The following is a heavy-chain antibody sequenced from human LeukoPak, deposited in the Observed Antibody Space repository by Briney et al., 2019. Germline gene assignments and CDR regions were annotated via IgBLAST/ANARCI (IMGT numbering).Heavy chain of an antibody. Sequence: ASVKVSRKASGYTFTGYYMHWVRQAPGQGLEWMGWINPNSGGTNYAQKFQGRVTMTRDTSISTAYMELSRLRSDDTAVYYCARSRDIVVVVAYYWGQGTLVTVSS. CDR2: INPNSGGT. J-gene: IGHJ4*02. D-gene: IGHD2-15*01. CDR1: GYTFTGYY. V-gene: IGHV1-2*02. CDR3: ARSRDIVVVVAYY.